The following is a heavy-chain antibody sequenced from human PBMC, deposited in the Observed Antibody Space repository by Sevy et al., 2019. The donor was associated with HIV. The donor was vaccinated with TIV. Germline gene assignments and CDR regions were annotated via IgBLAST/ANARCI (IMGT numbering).Heavy chain of an antibody. CDR3: AREDYYDSSGYSHGAFDI. CDR1: GGSISSSNW. CDR2: IYRSGST. Sequence: SETLSLTCAVSGGSISSSNWWSWVRQPPGKGLEWIGEIYRSGSTNYNPSLRSRVTISVDKSKNQFSLKLSSVTAADTGVYYCAREDYYDSSGYSHGAFDIWGQGTMVTVSS. V-gene: IGHV4-4*02. D-gene: IGHD3-22*01. J-gene: IGHJ3*02.